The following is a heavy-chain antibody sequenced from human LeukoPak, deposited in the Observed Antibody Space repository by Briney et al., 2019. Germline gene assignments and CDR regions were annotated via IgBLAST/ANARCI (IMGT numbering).Heavy chain of an antibody. CDR2: ISGSGGST. CDR3: AKDTAQGYTYGTIEQDY. J-gene: IGHJ4*02. V-gene: IGHV3-23*01. CDR1: GFTFSSYA. Sequence: GGSLRLSCAASGFTFSSYAMSWVRQAPGKGLEWVSAISGSGGSTYYADSVKGRFTISRDNSKNTLYLQMNSLRAEDTAVYYCAKDTAQGYTYGTIEQDYWGQGTRVTVSS. D-gene: IGHD5-18*01.